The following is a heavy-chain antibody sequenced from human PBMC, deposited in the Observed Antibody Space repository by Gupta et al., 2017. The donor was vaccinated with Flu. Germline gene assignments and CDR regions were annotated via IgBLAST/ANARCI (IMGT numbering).Heavy chain of an antibody. J-gene: IGHJ4*02. CDR2: IRGSGVST. V-gene: IGHV3-23*01. Sequence: LLESGGGLVQPGGSLRLSCAPSGFSFPTYAMTWVRQAPGKGLEWVSSIRGSGVSTEYADSVKGRSTISRDNSKNMLYLEMNNLRAEDTAVYHCAAGTTSIFGVIIIDFWGRGTLVSVSS. D-gene: IGHD3-3*01. CDR3: AAGTTSIFGVIIIDF. CDR1: GFSFPTYA.